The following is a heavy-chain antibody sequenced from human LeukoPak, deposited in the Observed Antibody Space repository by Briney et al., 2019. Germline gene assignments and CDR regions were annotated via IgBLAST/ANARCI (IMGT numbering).Heavy chain of an antibody. J-gene: IGHJ2*01. V-gene: IGHV4-59*01. CDR1: SGSISRYY. D-gene: IGHD4-17*01. Sequence: SETLSLTCTVSSGSISRYYWSWIRQPPGKGLEWIGYIYYSGSTNYNSSLKSRVTISVDMSKNQFSLKLSSVTAADTAVYYCARATANWYFDLWGRGTLVTVSS. CDR2: IYYSGST. CDR3: ARATANWYFDL.